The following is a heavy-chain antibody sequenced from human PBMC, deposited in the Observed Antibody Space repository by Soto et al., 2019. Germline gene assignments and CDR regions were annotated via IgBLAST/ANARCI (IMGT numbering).Heavy chain of an antibody. J-gene: IGHJ3*02. CDR3: ARHNNAYDAFDI. CDR2: IYYSGST. D-gene: IGHD1-20*01. Sequence: ETLSLTCTISGGSISSSSYYWGWIRQPPGKGLEWIGSIYYSGSTYYNPSLKSRVTISVDTSKNQFSLKLSSVTAADTAVYSCARHNNAYDAFDIWGQGTMVPV. CDR1: GGSISSSSYY. V-gene: IGHV4-39*01.